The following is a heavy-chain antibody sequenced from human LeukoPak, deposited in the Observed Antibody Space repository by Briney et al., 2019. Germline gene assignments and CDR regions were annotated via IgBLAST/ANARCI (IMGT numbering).Heavy chain of an antibody. CDR3: ASGHLAFPFDY. J-gene: IGHJ4*02. CDR2: IIPILGIA. CDR1: GGTFSSYA. Sequence: SVKVSCKASGGTFSSYAISWVRQAPGQGLEWMGRIIPILGIANYAQKFQGRVTTTADKSTSTAYMELSSLRSEDTAVYYCASGHLAFPFDYWGQGTLVTVSS. V-gene: IGHV1-69*04. D-gene: IGHD2-21*01.